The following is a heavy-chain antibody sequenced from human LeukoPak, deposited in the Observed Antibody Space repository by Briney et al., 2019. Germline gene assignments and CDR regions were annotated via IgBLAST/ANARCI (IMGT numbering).Heavy chain of an antibody. D-gene: IGHD5-18*01. CDR2: ISSSSSYI. CDR1: GFTFSSYS. V-gene: IGHV3-21*01. CDR3: ARVSVDTAMVTPSGFDY. J-gene: IGHJ4*02. Sequence: GGSLRLSCAASGFTFSSYSMNWVRQAPGKGLEWVSSISSSSSYIYYADSVRGRFTISRDNAKNSLYLQMNSLRAEDTAVYYCARVSVDTAMVTPSGFDYWGQGTLVTVSS.